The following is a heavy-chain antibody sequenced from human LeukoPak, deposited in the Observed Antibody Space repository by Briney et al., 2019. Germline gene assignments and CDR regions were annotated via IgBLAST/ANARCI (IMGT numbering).Heavy chain of an antibody. CDR2: IDRDGSRI. Sequence: GGSLRLSCAVSGFTFSSYWMHWVRQAPGKGLVWVSRIDRDGSRINYADSVKGRFTIYRDNGKNTLFLQMNSLRAEDAAVYYCVRGNDYGGPHYWGQGTLVTVSS. CDR3: VRGNDYGGPHY. CDR1: GFTFSSYW. V-gene: IGHV3-74*01. D-gene: IGHD4-23*01. J-gene: IGHJ4*02.